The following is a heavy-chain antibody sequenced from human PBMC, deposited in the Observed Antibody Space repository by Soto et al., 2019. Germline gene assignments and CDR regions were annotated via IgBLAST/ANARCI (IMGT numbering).Heavy chain of an antibody. Sequence: PGGSLRLSCAASGFTFSSYAMHWVRQAPGKGLEWVAVISYDGSYKYYADSVKGRFTISRDNSKITLYLQMNSLRAEDTAVYYCARDPLGYCSGGSCYPSVLNYYGMDVWGRGTTVTVSS. CDR2: ISYDGSYK. J-gene: IGHJ6*02. CDR1: GFTFSSYA. V-gene: IGHV3-30-3*01. D-gene: IGHD2-15*01. CDR3: ARDPLGYCSGGSCYPSVLNYYGMDV.